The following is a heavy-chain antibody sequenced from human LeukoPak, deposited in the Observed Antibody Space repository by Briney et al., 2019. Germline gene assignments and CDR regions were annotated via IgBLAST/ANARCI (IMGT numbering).Heavy chain of an antibody. CDR3: ARVGYSGYDYSAIDI. V-gene: IGHV4-39*07. D-gene: IGHD5-12*01. CDR1: GCSISSSSYY. Sequence: PSETLSLTCTVSGCSISSSSYYWGWIRQPPGKGLEWIGSIYYSGNTYDNPSLKSRVTMSVDTSKNQFSLKMTSVTAADTAVYYCARVGYSGYDYSAIDIWGQGTMVTVSS. CDR2: IYYSGNT. J-gene: IGHJ3*02.